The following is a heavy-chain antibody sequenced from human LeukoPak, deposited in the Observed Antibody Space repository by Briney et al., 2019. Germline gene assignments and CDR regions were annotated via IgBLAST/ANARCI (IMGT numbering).Heavy chain of an antibody. CDR3: GRPRRQDTPYHCMDV. D-gene: IGHD5-24*01. CDR1: GFTFDDYG. Sequence: PGGSLRLSCAASGFTFDDYGMSWVRQAPGKGLEWVSGINWNGGSTGYADSVKGRFTISRDNAKNSLYLQMNSLRSEDTAVYYCGRPRRQDTPYHCMDVWGKGTTVIVSS. CDR2: INWNGGST. J-gene: IGHJ6*03. V-gene: IGHV3-20*04.